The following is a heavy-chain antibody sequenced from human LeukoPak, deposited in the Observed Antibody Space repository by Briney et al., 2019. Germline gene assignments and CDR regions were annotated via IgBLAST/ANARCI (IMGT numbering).Heavy chain of an antibody. CDR1: GFTLSART. J-gene: IGHJ4*02. Sequence: GGSLRLSCAASGFTLSARTIVSWVRQAPGKGLEWVAAFSRSGNRTYYIDSVKGRFTVSRDLSKNTLYLQLNSLRVEDTAIYYCARDLVDWGQGTLVTVSS. CDR3: ARDLVD. D-gene: IGHD2-8*02. V-gene: IGHV3-23*01. CDR2: FSRSGNRT.